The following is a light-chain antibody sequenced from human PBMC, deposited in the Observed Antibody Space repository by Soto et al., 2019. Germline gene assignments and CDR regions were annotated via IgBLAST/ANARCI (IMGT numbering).Light chain of an antibody. CDR3: QQLNGSPPIT. V-gene: IGKV1-9*01. CDR2: GAY. CDR1: QDLDNY. J-gene: IGKJ5*01. Sequence: DIQLSQSPSLLSASVGDRVTITCRASQDLDNYLAWYRQTPGEAPKLLIYGAYTLQSGVPRRFSGAGSGTEFSLTISSLQPEDFAIYYCQQLNGSPPITFRQGTRVYIK.